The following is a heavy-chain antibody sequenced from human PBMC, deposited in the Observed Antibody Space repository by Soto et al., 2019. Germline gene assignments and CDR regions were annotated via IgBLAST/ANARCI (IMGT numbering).Heavy chain of an antibody. CDR2: ISNSGGGT. CDR3: AKDLRRMHGSGGAH. D-gene: IGHD3-10*01. J-gene: IGHJ4*02. CDR1: GFTFSNFA. Sequence: EVQLLESGGDLVQPGGSLRLSCTASGFTFSNFAMNWVRQAPGKGLEWVSAISNSGGGTYYADSVRGRFTISRENSKNTVYRQMRSLRVEDTAIYFFAKDLRRMHGSGGAHWGLGALVTVSS. V-gene: IGHV3-23*01.